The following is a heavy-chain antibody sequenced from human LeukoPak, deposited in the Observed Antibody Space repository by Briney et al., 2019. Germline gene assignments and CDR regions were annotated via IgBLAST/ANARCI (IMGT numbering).Heavy chain of an antibody. CDR3: ATSGYSYDGDY. Sequence: PSETLSLTCAVYGGSFSGYYWSWIRQPPGKGLEWIGEINHSGSTNYNPSLKSRVTISVDTSKNQFSLKLSSVTAADTAVYYCATSGYSYDGDYWGQGTLVTVSS. D-gene: IGHD5-18*01. CDR2: INHSGST. V-gene: IGHV4-34*01. CDR1: GGSFSGYY. J-gene: IGHJ4*02.